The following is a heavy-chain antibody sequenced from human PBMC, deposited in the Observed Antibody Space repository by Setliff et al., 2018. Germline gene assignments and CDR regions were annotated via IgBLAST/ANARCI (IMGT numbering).Heavy chain of an antibody. V-gene: IGHV4-31*03. CDR2: IDSSGRT. Sequence: SETLSLTCTVSGGSITSGGYYWNWIRHLPGKGLKWIGYIDSSGRTYYNPSLKSRIIISADASKNRFALRLTSVTAADTALYYCARHGGGTPYYYESRGFDSWGQGTQVTVSS. D-gene: IGHD3-22*01. CDR3: ARHGGGTPYYYESRGFDS. CDR1: GGSITSGGYY. J-gene: IGHJ4*02.